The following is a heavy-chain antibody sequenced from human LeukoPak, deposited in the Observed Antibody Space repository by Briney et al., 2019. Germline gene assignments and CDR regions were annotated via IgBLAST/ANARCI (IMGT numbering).Heavy chain of an antibody. V-gene: IGHV4-39*01. J-gene: IGHJ4*02. D-gene: IGHD6-13*01. Sequence: PSETLSLTCTVSGGSISSSSYYWGWIRQPPGKGLEWIGSIYYSGSTYYNPSLKSRVTISVDTSKNQFSLKLSSVTAADTAVYYCARLAAAGNFDYGGQGTLVTVSS. CDR1: GGSISSSSYY. CDR3: ARLAAAGNFDY. CDR2: IYYSGST.